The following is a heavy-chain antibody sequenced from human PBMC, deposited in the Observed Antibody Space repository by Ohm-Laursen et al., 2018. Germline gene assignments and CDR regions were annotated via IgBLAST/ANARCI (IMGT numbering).Heavy chain of an antibody. CDR3: ARRKALLWFGELLYYFDY. Sequence: SLRLSCAASGFTFSSYWMSWVRQAPGKGLEWVANIKQDGSEKYYVDSVKGRFTISRDNAKNSLYLQMNSLRAEDTAVYYCARRKALLWFGELLYYFDYWGQGTLVTVSS. CDR2: IKQDGSEK. CDR1: GFTFSSYW. V-gene: IGHV3-7*01. D-gene: IGHD3-10*01. J-gene: IGHJ4*02.